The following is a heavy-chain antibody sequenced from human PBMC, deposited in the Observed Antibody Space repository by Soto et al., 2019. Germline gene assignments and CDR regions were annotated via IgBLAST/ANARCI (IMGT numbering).Heavy chain of an antibody. Sequence: QVQLQESGPGLVKPSETLSLTCTVSGGSISSYYWSWIRQPPGKGLEWIGYIYYSGSTNYNPSLKSRVTISVDTSKNQFSLKLSSVTAADTAVYYCARVSRSSSAPPAYYYMDVWGKGTTVTVSS. V-gene: IGHV4-59*01. CDR3: ARVSRSSSAPPAYYYMDV. CDR1: GGSISSYY. D-gene: IGHD6-13*01. J-gene: IGHJ6*03. CDR2: IYYSGST.